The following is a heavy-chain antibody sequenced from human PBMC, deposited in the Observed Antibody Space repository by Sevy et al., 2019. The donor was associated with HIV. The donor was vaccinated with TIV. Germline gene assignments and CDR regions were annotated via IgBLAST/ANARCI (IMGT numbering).Heavy chain of an antibody. V-gene: IGHV3-11*01. CDR3: ARDPTYYDFWSGYYTGWFDP. J-gene: IGHJ5*02. D-gene: IGHD3-3*01. Sequence: GGSLRLSCAASGFTFSDYYMSWVRQAPGKGLEWVSYISSSGSTIYYADSVKGRFTISRDNAKNSLYMQMNSLRAEDTAGYYCARDPTYYDFWSGYYTGWFDPWGQGTLVTVSS. CDR1: GFTFSDYY. CDR2: ISSSGSTI.